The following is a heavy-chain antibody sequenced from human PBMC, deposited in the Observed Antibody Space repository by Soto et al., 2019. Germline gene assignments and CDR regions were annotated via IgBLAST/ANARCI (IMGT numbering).Heavy chain of an antibody. Sequence: QLQLQESGPGLVKPSETLSLTCTVSGGSISSSSYYWGWIRQPPGKGLEWIGSIYYSGSTYYNPSLKSRVTISVDTSKNQFSLKLSSVTAADTAVYYCARHGVNHDYGDYGDPLFDYWGQGTLVTVSS. D-gene: IGHD4-17*01. V-gene: IGHV4-39*01. CDR3: ARHGVNHDYGDYGDPLFDY. J-gene: IGHJ4*02. CDR2: IYYSGST. CDR1: GGSISSSSYY.